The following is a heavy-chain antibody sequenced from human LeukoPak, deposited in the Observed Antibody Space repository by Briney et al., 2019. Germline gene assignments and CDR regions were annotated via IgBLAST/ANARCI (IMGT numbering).Heavy chain of an antibody. J-gene: IGHJ6*02. Sequence: ASVKVSCKASGYTFTSYGISWMRQAPGQGLEWMGWISAYNGNTNYAQKLQGRVTMTTDTSTSTVYMELRSLRSDDTAVYYCAREYQLSYYYYYGMDVWGQGTTVTVSS. CDR3: AREYQLSYYYYYGMDV. CDR2: ISAYNGNT. V-gene: IGHV1-18*01. CDR1: GYTFTSYG. D-gene: IGHD2-2*01.